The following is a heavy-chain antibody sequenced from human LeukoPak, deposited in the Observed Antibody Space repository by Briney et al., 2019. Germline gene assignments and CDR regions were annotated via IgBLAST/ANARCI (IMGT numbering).Heavy chain of an antibody. J-gene: IGHJ6*02. Sequence: ASVKVSCKASGFTFTSSAVQWGRQALGQRLEWIAWIFVGSRNTNYAQKFQERVTITRDMSTSTAYMELSSLRSEDTAVYYCAASMGIPDYYYYYGMDVWRQGTTVAVSS. D-gene: IGHD7-27*01. V-gene: IGHV1-58*01. CDR2: IFVGSRNT. CDR3: AASMGIPDYYYYYGMDV. CDR1: GFTFTSSA.